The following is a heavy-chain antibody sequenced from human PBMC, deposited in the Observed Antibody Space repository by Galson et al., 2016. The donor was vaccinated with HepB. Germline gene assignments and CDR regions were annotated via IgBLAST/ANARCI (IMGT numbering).Heavy chain of an antibody. CDR2: IYGSGST. CDR1: GGSITDYR. J-gene: IGHJ4*02. CDR3: ARSGSYYIFDF. V-gene: IGHV4-59*01. Sequence: SETLSLTCSVSGGSITDYRWSWIRQPPGKGLEWIGYIYGSGSTNYNPSLKSRVALSVDTSKNQFSLKLSSVPAADTAVYYCARSGSYYIFDFWGQGTLVTVSS. D-gene: IGHD1-26*01.